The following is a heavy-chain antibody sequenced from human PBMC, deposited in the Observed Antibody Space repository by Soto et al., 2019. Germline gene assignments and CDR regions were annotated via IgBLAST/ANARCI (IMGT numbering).Heavy chain of an antibody. J-gene: IGHJ4*02. CDR2: ISYDGSNK. CDR1: GFTFSSYG. Sequence: QVQLVESGGGVVQPGRSLRLSCAASGFTFSSYGMHWVRQAPGKGLEWVAVISYDGSNKYYADSVKGRFTISRDNSKNTVYLQMNSLRAEDTAVYYCAKDLEERRYYFDYWGQGTLVTVSS. D-gene: IGHD1-26*01. CDR3: AKDLEERRYYFDY. V-gene: IGHV3-30*18.